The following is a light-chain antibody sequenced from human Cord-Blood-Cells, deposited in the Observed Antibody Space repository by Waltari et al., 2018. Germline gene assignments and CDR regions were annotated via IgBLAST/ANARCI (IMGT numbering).Light chain of an antibody. CDR2: GNS. V-gene: IGLV1-40*01. Sequence: QSVLTPPPSVSGAPGQMFTISCTGSTPNLGAGYAVHWYQQLPGPAPKLLIYGNSNRPSGVPDRFSGSKSGTSASLAITGLQAEDEADYYCQSYDSSLSGVFGTGTKVTVL. CDR1: TPNLGAGYA. J-gene: IGLJ1*01. CDR3: QSYDSSLSGV.